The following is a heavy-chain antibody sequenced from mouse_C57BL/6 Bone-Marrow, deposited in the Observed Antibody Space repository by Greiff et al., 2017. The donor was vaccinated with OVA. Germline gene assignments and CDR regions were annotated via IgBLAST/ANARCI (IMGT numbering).Heavy chain of an antibody. CDR1: GYTFTSYW. D-gene: IGHD1-1*01. V-gene: IGHV1-53*01. CDR2: INPSNGGT. J-gene: IGHJ1*03. Sequence: QVQLQQPGTELVKPGASVKLSCKASGYTFTSYWMHWVKQRPGQGLEWIGNINPSNGGTNYNEKFKSKATLTVDKSSSTAYMQLSSLTSEDSAVYYCARGFYPFYYGSSYGYFDVWGTGTTVTVSS. CDR3: ARGFYPFYYGSSYGYFDV.